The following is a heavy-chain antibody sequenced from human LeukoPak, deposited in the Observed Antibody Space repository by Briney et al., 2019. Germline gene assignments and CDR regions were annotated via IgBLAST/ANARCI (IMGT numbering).Heavy chain of an antibody. J-gene: IGHJ4*02. CDR1: GFIFNTHT. CDR3: AREVPSGGGIDY. CDR2: ISINGSAT. V-gene: IGHV3-64*01. D-gene: IGHD2-15*01. Sequence: SGGSLRLSCATSGFIFNTHTMHWVRQAPGKGLEYVSTISINGSATYYAISVKGRFTISRDNSKNTLFLQMGSLRVKDMAVYYCAREVPSGGGIDYWGQGTLVTVSS.